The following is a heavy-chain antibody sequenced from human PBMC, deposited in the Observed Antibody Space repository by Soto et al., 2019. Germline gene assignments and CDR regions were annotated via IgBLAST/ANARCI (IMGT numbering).Heavy chain of an antibody. D-gene: IGHD3-10*01. CDR2: IYYSGSP. J-gene: IGHJ4*02. CDR3: ARLYYGSGSLPSD. V-gene: IGHV4-39*01. CDR1: GGSISGSSYY. Sequence: SETLSLTCAVSGGSISGSSYYWGWIRQPPGKGLEWIGSIYYSGSPYYNPSLKSRVTVSVDTSKNQFSLKLSSVTAADTAVYYCARLYYGSGSLPSDWGQGTLVTVSS.